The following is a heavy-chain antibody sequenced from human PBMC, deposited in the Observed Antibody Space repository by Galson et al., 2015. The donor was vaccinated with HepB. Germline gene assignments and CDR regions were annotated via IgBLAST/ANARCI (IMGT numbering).Heavy chain of an antibody. CDR1: GGTFSSYA. D-gene: IGHD1-26*01. CDR2: IIPIFGTA. CDR3: ARVDSDGSYGRPDY. Sequence: SCAASGGTFSSYAISWVRQAPGQGLEWMGGIIPIFGTANYAQKFQGRVTITADKSTSTAYMELSSLRSEDTAVYYCARVDSDGSYGRPDYWGQGTLVTVSS. J-gene: IGHJ4*02. V-gene: IGHV1-69*06.